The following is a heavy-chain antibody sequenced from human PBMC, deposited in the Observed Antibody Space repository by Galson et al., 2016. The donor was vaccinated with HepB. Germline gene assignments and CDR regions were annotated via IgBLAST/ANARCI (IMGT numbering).Heavy chain of an antibody. J-gene: IGHJ4*02. V-gene: IGHV3-21*01. Sequence: SLRLSCAASGFTLSTYNMNWVRQAPGKGLEWVSSISSSSTYMSYADSVKGRFTISRDNVKNSLYLQMNSLRAEDTAVYYCASYPGYFPGNWGQGTLVTVSS. D-gene: IGHD3-9*01. CDR2: ISSSSTYM. CDR1: GFTLSTYN. CDR3: ASYPGYFPGN.